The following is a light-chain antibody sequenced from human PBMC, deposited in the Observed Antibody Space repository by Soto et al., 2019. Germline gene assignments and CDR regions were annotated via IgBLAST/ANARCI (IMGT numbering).Light chain of an antibody. CDR2: DVS. Sequence: EIVLTQSPATLSLSPGERATLSCRASQSVSSSLAWYQQKPGQAPRLLIYDVSDSATGIPARFSGSGFGTDFSLTSSSLEPEDFAVYYCQQRSNWLIFGGGTKVEIK. CDR3: QQRSNWLI. V-gene: IGKV3-11*01. J-gene: IGKJ4*01. CDR1: QSVSSS.